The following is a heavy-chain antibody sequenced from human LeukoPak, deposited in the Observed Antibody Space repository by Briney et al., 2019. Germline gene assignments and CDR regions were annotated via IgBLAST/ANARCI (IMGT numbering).Heavy chain of an antibody. CDR2: MSGRGDST. D-gene: IGHD3-22*01. CDR3: AKVLSPHYYDSGGYYYVGFDY. J-gene: IGHJ4*02. CDR1: GFSVSNNY. V-gene: IGHV3-23*01. Sequence: PGGSLRLSCVTSGFSVSNNYMSWVRQAPGKGLEWVSAMSGRGDSTYSADSVKGRFTISRDSSKNTLYLQMNSLRAEDTAVYYCAKVLSPHYYDSGGYYYVGFDYWGQGTLVTVSS.